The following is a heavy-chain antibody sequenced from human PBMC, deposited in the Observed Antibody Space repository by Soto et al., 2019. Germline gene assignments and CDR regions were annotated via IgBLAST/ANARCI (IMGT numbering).Heavy chain of an antibody. CDR3: ARDQGSSSSSVVPRYYYYYYGMDV. V-gene: IGHV3-30-3*01. D-gene: IGHD6-6*01. CDR2: ISYDGSNK. Sequence: GGSLRLSCAASGFTFSSYAMHWVRQAPGKGLEWVAVISYDGSNKYYADSVKGRFTISRDNSKNTLYLQMNSLRAEDTAVYYCARDQGSSSSSVVPRYYYYYYGMDVWGQGTTVTVSS. CDR1: GFTFSSYA. J-gene: IGHJ6*02.